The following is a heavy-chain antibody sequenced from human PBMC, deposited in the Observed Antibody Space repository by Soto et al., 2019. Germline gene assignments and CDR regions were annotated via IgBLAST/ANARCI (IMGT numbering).Heavy chain of an antibody. D-gene: IGHD2-2*01. CDR2: INSNNGDT. Sequence: ASVKVSCKXSGYTFIGYYIHWVRQAPGQGLEWMGCINSNNGDTGFAQKFQGRVTMTRDTSISTAYMELSRLTSDDTAVYYCARDSSRTCFDPWGQGTLVTVSS. V-gene: IGHV1-2*02. CDR1: GYTFIGYY. CDR3: ARDSSRTCFDP. J-gene: IGHJ5*02.